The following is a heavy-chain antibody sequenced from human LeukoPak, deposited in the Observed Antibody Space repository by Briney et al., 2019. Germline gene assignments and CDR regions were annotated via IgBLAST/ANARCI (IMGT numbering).Heavy chain of an antibody. Sequence: SETLSLTCAVYDGSFSVYYWSWIRQPPGRGLEWIGEINHSGSTNYNPSLKSRVTITVDTSKNQFSLKLNSVTAADTAVYYCTRGPNWFDPWGQGNLVTVSS. V-gene: IGHV4-34*01. CDR2: INHSGST. CDR1: DGSFSVYY. J-gene: IGHJ5*02. CDR3: TRGPNWFDP.